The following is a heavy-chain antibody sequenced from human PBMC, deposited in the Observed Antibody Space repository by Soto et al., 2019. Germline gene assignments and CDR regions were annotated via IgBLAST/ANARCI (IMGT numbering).Heavy chain of an antibody. J-gene: IGHJ4*02. V-gene: IGHV3-9*01. CDR1: GFNFGNYA. D-gene: IGHD6-25*01. Sequence: VLLVESGGGLVQPGGSLRLSCAVSGFNFGNYAMHWVRQAPGTGLEWVAAVNWNSDKVAYAGSVLGRFTIFRDSAKNSLHLQMNDLTTEDTAFYYCAKDKGGTPYYIDSWGQGILVTVSS. CDR3: AKDKGGTPYYIDS. CDR2: VNWNSDKV.